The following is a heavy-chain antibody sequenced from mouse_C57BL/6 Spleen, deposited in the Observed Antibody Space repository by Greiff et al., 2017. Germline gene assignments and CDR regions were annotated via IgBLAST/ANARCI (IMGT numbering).Heavy chain of an antibody. CDR3: AKRGRKVAPFDY. D-gene: IGHD1-1*01. V-gene: IGHV1-26*01. Sequence: EVQLQQSGPELVKPGASVKISCKASGYTFTDYYMNWVKQSHGKSLEWIGDINPNNGGTSYNQKFKGKATLTVDKSSSTAYMELRSLTSEDSAVYYCAKRGRKVAPFDYWGQGTTLTVSS. J-gene: IGHJ2*01. CDR2: INPNNGGT. CDR1: GYTFTDYY.